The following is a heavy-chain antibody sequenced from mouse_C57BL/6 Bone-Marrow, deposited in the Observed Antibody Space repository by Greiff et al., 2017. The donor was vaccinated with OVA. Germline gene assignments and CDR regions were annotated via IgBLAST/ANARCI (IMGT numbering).Heavy chain of an antibody. CDR1: GYTFTSYW. Sequence: QVQLQQPGAELVKPGASVKMSCKASGYTFTSYWITWVKQRPGQGLEWIGDIYPGSGSTNYNEKFKSKATLTVDTSSSTAYMQLSSLTSEDSAVYYCARDYYGSSLTEDFDVWGTGTTVTVSS. D-gene: IGHD1-1*01. V-gene: IGHV1-55*01. CDR3: ARDYYGSSLTEDFDV. J-gene: IGHJ1*03. CDR2: IYPGSGST.